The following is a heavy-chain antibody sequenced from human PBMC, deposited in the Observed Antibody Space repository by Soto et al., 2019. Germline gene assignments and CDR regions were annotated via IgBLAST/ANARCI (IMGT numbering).Heavy chain of an antibody. CDR3: ARARYCSSTGCYVRGKDYYGMDV. Sequence: SETLSLTCTVSGGSISSYYWSWIRQPPGKGLEWIGYIYYSGSTNYNPSLKSRVTISVDTSKNQFSLKLSSVTAADTAVYYCARARYCSSTGCYVRGKDYYGMDVWGQGTTVTVSS. V-gene: IGHV4-59*01. CDR2: IYYSGST. J-gene: IGHJ6*02. CDR1: GGSISSYY. D-gene: IGHD2-2*01.